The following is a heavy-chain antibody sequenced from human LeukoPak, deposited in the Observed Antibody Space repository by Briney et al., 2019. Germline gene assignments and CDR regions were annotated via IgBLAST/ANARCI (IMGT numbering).Heavy chain of an antibody. D-gene: IGHD3-22*01. CDR1: GGSISSYY. CDR2: IYYSGST. CDR3: ARVEVTMIGGWFDP. J-gene: IGHJ5*02. V-gene: IGHV4-59*01. Sequence: SETLSLTCTVSGGSISSYYWSWIRQPPGMGLEWMRYIYYSGSTNYNPSLKSRVTISVDTSKNQFSLKLSSVTAADTAVYYCARVEVTMIGGWFDPWGQGTLVTVSS.